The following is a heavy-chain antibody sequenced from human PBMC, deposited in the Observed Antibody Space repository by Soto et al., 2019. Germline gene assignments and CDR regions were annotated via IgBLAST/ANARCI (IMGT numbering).Heavy chain of an antibody. D-gene: IGHD3-22*01. CDR1: GYTFTGYY. J-gene: IGHJ4*02. CDR3: ARGNYYYDSSGYYYDYFDY. V-gene: IGHV1-2*04. CDR2: INPNSGGT. Sequence: VASVKVSCKASGYTFTGYYMHWVRQAPGQGLEWMGWINPNSGGTNYAQKFQGWVTMTRDTSISTAYMELSRLRSDDTAVYYCARGNYYYDSSGYYYDYFDYWGQGTLVTVSS.